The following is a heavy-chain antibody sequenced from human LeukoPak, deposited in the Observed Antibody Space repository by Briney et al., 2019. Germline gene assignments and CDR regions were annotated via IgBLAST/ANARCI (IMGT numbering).Heavy chain of an antibody. CDR3: TRRSWDSSSDY. CDR1: GFTFSGSA. D-gene: IGHD6-6*01. CDR2: IRSKTNSYAT. J-gene: IGHJ4*02. Sequence: PGGSLRLSCAASGFTFSGSAMHWVRQTSGKGLEWVGRIRSKTNSYATAYAASVKGRFTISRDDSKNTAYLQVNSLKTEDTAVYYCTRRSWDSSSDYWGQGTLVTVS. V-gene: IGHV3-73*01.